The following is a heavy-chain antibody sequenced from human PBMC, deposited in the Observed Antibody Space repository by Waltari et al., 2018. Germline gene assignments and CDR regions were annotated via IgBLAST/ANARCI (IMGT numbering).Heavy chain of an antibody. V-gene: IGHV4-4*02. Sequence: QVQLQESGPGLVKPFGTLSLTCAISGGSIYINNWWSWVRQAPGKGLDWIGEIYHTGSTNYNPALKSRVTISVDKSRNHFSLNLTSVTVADTALYYCASRAVAGNNFDYWGQGRLVTVSS. D-gene: IGHD6-19*01. CDR1: GGSIYINNW. CDR3: ASRAVAGNNFDY. CDR2: IYHTGST. J-gene: IGHJ4*02.